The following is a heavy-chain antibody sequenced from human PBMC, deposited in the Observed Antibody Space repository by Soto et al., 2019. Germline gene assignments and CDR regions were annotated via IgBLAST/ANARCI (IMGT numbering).Heavy chain of an antibody. V-gene: IGHV4-39*01. J-gene: IGHJ4*02. Sequence: QLQLQESGPGLVKPSETLSLTCTVSGGSISSSSYYWGWIRQPPGKGLEWIGSIYYSGSTYYNPSLKSRVTISVDTSKNQFSLKLSSVTAADTAVYYCARHGFLEWLLSVEDYYFDYWGQGTLVTVSS. CDR2: IYYSGST. D-gene: IGHD3-3*01. CDR3: ARHGFLEWLLSVEDYYFDY. CDR1: GGSISSSSYY.